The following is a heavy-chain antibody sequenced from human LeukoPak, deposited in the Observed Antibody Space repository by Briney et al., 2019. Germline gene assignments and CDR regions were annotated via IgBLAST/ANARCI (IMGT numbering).Heavy chain of an antibody. CDR3: ARPKGPKYNWFDP. V-gene: IGHV4-34*01. J-gene: IGHJ5*02. Sequence: SETLSLTCAVYGVSFSGYYWSWIRQPPGKGLEWIGEINHSGSTNYNPSLKSRVTISVDTSKNQFSLKLSSVTAADTAVYYCARPKGPKYNWFDPWGQGTLVTVSS. CDR2: INHSGST. CDR1: GVSFSGYY.